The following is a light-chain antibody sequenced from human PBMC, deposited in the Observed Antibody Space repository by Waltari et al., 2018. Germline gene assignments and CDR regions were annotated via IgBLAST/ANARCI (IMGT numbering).Light chain of an antibody. CDR3: QSGDSTSTHVV. CDR1: ALPKQY. CDR2: KDT. Sequence: SYELTQPPSVSVSPGQTARIPCSGDALPKQYAFWYQQKPGQAPVLLTYKDTERPSGIPDRFSGSSSGTTVTLTISGVQAEDEADYYCQSGDSTSTHVVFGGGTKLTVL. J-gene: IGLJ2*01. V-gene: IGLV3-25*03.